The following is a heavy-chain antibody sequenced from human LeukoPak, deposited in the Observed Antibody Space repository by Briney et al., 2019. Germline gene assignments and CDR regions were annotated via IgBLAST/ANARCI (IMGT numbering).Heavy chain of an antibody. V-gene: IGHV1-2*04. CDR2: INPNSGGT. CDR3: ARGSRYFDWLLYY. J-gene: IGHJ4*02. Sequence: EALVKVSCKASGYTFTGYYMHWVRQAPGQGLEWMGWINPNSGGTNYAQKFQGWATMTRDTSISTAYMELSRLRSDDTAVYYCARGSRYFDWLLYYWGQGTLVTVSS. D-gene: IGHD3-9*01. CDR1: GYTFTGYY.